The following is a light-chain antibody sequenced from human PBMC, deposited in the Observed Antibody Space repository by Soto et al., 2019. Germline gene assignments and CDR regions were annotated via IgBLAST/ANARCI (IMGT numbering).Light chain of an antibody. Sequence: DIQMTQSPSSLSASVGDRVTITCRASQSISTYLNWYQQKAGKAPKVMIHAASSLQSWVPSRFSGSGSGTDFTLNISSLQPEDFGTYYCQQSYSTPFTFAPGTKVDIK. CDR3: QQSYSTPFT. CDR2: AAS. CDR1: QSISTY. J-gene: IGKJ3*01. V-gene: IGKV1-39*01.